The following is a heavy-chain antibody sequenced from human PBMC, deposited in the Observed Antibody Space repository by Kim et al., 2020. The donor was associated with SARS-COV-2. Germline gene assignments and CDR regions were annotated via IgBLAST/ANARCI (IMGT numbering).Heavy chain of an antibody. CDR3: AKRGPYSSGWYYFDD. J-gene: IGHJ4*02. D-gene: IGHD6-19*01. V-gene: IGHV3-23*01. Sequence: DSVKGQYTITRNDPKNTLYMHMNTLRAEDTAVYYCAKRGPYSSGWYYFDDWGQGTLVTVSS.